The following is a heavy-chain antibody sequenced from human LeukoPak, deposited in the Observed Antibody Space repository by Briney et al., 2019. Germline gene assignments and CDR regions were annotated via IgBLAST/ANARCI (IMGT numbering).Heavy chain of an antibody. CDR1: GFTFSSYG. V-gene: IGHV3-30*18. Sequence: SGGSLRLSCAASGFTFSSYGMHWVRQAPGKGLEWAAVISYDGSNKYYADSVKGRFTISRDNSKNTLYLQMNSLRAEDTAVYYCAKAVGYCSGGSCYWGAFDIWGQGTMVTVSS. CDR3: AKAVGYCSGGSCYWGAFDI. CDR2: ISYDGSNK. D-gene: IGHD2-15*01. J-gene: IGHJ3*02.